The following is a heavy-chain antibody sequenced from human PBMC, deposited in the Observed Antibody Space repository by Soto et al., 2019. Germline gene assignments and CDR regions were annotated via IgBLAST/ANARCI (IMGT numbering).Heavy chain of an antibody. Sequence: QITLKESGPTLVKPTQVLTLTWSFSGFSLSTLGAGVGWVRQPPGKALEWLALIYWDDDRQYSPSLKTRLTITKDIAKNQVVLTLTNIDPVDTGTYFCAHTQLTAGANAFDVWGQGTIVTVSS. CDR3: AHTQLTAGANAFDV. CDR2: IYWDDDR. V-gene: IGHV2-5*02. CDR1: GFSLSTLGAG. J-gene: IGHJ3*01.